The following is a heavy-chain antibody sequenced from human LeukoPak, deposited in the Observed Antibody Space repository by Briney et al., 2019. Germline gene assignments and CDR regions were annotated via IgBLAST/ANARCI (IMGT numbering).Heavy chain of an antibody. V-gene: IGHV3-11*05. J-gene: IGHJ4*02. Sequence: PGGSLRPSCAASGFMFSDYFMSWIRQAPGKELEWISYISSNSKYTKYADSVKGRFTISRDNAKKSLCLQMNSLRAEDTAVYYCARDNGNKYYFDYWGQGTLVTVSS. D-gene: IGHD2-8*01. CDR1: GFMFSDYF. CDR3: ARDNGNKYYFDY. CDR2: ISSNSKYT.